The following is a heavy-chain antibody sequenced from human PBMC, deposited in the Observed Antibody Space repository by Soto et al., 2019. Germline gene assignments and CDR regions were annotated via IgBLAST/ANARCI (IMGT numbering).Heavy chain of an antibody. CDR3: ARVVYPGPGRHLLDY. J-gene: IGHJ4*02. CDR2: ISYDGSNK. D-gene: IGHD1-1*01. Sequence: QVQLVESGGGVVQPGRSLRLSCAASGFTFSSYAMHWVRQAPGKGLEWVAVISYDGSNKYYADSVKGRFTISRDNSKNTLYLQMNSLRAEDTAVYYCARVVYPGPGRHLLDYWGQGTLVTVSS. CDR1: GFTFSSYA. V-gene: IGHV3-30-3*01.